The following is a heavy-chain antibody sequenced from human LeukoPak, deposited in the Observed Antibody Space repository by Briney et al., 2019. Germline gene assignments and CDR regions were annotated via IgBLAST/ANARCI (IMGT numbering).Heavy chain of an antibody. D-gene: IGHD6-13*01. Sequence: PSETLSLTCTVSGGSISSSSYYWGWIRQPPGKGLEWIGSIYYSGSTYYNPSLKSRVTISVDTSKNQFSLKLSSVTAADTAVYYCARDPSSSWLQGGAFDIWGQGTMVTVSS. CDR2: IYYSGST. J-gene: IGHJ3*02. CDR1: GGSISSSSYY. V-gene: IGHV4-39*07. CDR3: ARDPSSSWLQGGAFDI.